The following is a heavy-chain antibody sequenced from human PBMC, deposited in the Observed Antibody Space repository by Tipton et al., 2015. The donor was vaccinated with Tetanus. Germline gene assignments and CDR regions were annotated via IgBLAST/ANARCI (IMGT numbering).Heavy chain of an antibody. CDR2: VSSSGNS. Sequence: TLSLTCTVSGGSVSSYYWTWFRQPHGKGLEWIGFVSSSGNSNYSPSLTGRVSMSLDTSKQQFSLSLTSATAADTAVYYCARGWSECSSWSCSPFDSWGQGTLVTVSS. J-gene: IGHJ4*02. CDR1: GGSVSSYY. CDR3: ARGWSECSSWSCSPFDS. D-gene: IGHD2-2*01. V-gene: IGHV4-4*07.